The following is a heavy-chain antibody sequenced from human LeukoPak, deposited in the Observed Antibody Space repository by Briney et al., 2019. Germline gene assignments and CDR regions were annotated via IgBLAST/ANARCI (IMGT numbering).Heavy chain of an antibody. V-gene: IGHV4-34*01. CDR2: INHSGST. CDR3: ARGKRGYSYGTLFDY. CDR1: GGSFSGYY. J-gene: IGHJ4*02. D-gene: IGHD5-18*01. Sequence: PSETLSLTCAVYGGSFSGYYWSWIRQPPGKGLEWIGEINHSGSTNYNPPLKSRVTISVDTSKNQFSLKLSSVTAADTAVYYCARGKRGYSYGTLFDYWGQGTLVTVSS.